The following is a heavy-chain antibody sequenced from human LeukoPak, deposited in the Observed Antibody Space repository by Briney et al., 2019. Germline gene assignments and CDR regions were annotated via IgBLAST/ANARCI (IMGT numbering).Heavy chain of an antibody. J-gene: IGHJ6*02. Sequence: SETLSLTCTVSGGSISSYYWSWIRQPPGKGLEWIGYIYYSGSTNYNPSLKSRVTISVDTSKNQFSLKLSSVTAADTAVYYCAGTYYDFWSGYQDAYYGMDVWGQGTTVTVSS. CDR3: AGTYYDFWSGYQDAYYGMDV. CDR1: GGSISSYY. D-gene: IGHD3-3*01. CDR2: IYYSGST. V-gene: IGHV4-59*01.